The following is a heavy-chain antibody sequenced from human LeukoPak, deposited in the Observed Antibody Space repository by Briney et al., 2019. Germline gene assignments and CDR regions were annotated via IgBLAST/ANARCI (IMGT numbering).Heavy chain of an antibody. CDR3: AREGYYGSGSPPSLYFDY. CDR1: GFTVSSNY. Sequence: GGSLRLSCAASGFTVSSNYMSWVRQAPGKGLEWVAVTSSDLNVKLYADSVKGRFTISRDNSRSTLYLQMNSLRPEDTAIYYCAREGYYGSGSPPSLYFDYWGXGTLVTVSS. V-gene: IGHV3-30*03. CDR2: TSSDLNVK. J-gene: IGHJ4*01. D-gene: IGHD3-10*01.